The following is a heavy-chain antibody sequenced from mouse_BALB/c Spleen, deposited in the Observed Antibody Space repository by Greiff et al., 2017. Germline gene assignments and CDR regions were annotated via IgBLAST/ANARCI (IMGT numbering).Heavy chain of an antibody. D-gene: IGHD1-1*01. CDR1: GYTFTDYA. CDR2: ISTYYGDA. V-gene: IGHV1S137*01. J-gene: IGHJ4*01. Sequence: VQLQQSGAELVRPGVSVKISCKGSGYTFTDYAMHWVKQSHAKSLEWIGVISTYYGDASYNQKFKGKATMTVDKSSSTAYMELARLTSEDSAIYYCARNYGGAMDYWGQGTSVTVSS. CDR3: ARNYGGAMDY.